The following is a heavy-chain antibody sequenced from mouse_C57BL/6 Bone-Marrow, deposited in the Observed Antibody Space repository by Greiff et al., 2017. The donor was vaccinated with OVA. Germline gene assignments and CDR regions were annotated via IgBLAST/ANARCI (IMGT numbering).Heavy chain of an antibody. Sequence: EVQLVESGPELVKPGASVKMSCKASGYTFTDYNMHWVKQSHGKSLEWIGYINPNNGGTSYNQKFKGKATLTVNKSSSTAYMELRSLTSEDSAVYYCARGVSSGYLYYFDYWGQGTTLTVSS. D-gene: IGHD3-2*02. CDR3: ARGVSSGYLYYFDY. CDR1: GYTFTDYN. J-gene: IGHJ2*01. CDR2: INPNNGGT. V-gene: IGHV1-22*01.